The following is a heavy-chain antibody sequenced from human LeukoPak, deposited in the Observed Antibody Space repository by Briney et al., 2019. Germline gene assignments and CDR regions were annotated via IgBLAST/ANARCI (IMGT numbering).Heavy chain of an antibody. D-gene: IGHD4-17*01. CDR1: GDSISSYY. Sequence: SETLSLTCTVSGDSISSYYWSWLRQPPGKGLEWIGYIYYSGSTKYNPSLKSRVTISVDTSKNQFSLKLSSVTAADTAVYYCARDRQATTAYDAFDIWGRGTMVTVSS. CDR3: ARDRQATTAYDAFDI. J-gene: IGHJ3*02. V-gene: IGHV4-59*01. CDR2: IYYSGST.